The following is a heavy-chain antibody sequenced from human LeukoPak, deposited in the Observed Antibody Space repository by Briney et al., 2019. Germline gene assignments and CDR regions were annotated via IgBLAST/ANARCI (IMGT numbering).Heavy chain of an antibody. CDR2: INSDGSST. CDR1: GFTFSSYW. V-gene: IGHV3-74*01. J-gene: IGHJ4*02. D-gene: IGHD6-19*01. CDR3: ARAAAVAGDLDY. Sequence: GGSLRLSCVASGFTFSSYWMHWVRQAPGKGLVWVSRINSDGSSTSYADSVKGRFTISRDNAKNTLYLQMNSLRAEDTAVYYCARAAAVAGDLDYWGQGTLVTVSS.